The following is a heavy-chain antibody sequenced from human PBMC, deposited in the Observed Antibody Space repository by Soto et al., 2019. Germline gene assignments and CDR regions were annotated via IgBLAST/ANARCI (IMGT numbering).Heavy chain of an antibody. D-gene: IGHD3-22*01. V-gene: IGHV3-48*02. CDR2: ISSSSSTI. CDR3: ARDSGDSSGYYPVFDS. CDR1: GFTFSSYI. Sequence: VGSLRLSCAASGFTFSSYIMNWVRQAPGKGLEGVSYISSSSSTIYYADSVKGRFTISRDNAENSLYLQMNSLRDEDTAVYYCARDSGDSSGYYPVFDSWGQGTLVTVSS. J-gene: IGHJ4*02.